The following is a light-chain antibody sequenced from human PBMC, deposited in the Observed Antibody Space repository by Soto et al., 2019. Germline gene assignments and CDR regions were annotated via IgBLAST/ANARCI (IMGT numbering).Light chain of an antibody. CDR2: DVS. J-gene: IGLJ2*01. V-gene: IGLV2-14*03. Sequence: QSALTQPASVSGSPGQSITISCTGTGSDVGGYNYVSWYQHHPGKAPKLMIYDVSNRPSGVSNRLSGSKSGNTASLTISGLQAEDEADYYCSSYTSSSTRVFGGGTKLTVL. CDR1: GSDVGGYNY. CDR3: SSYTSSSTRV.